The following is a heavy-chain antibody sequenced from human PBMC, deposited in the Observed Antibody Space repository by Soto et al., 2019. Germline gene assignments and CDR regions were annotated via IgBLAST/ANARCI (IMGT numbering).Heavy chain of an antibody. Sequence: GGSLRLSCAASGFTFSSYAMSWVRQAPGKGLEWVSAISGSGGSTYYADSVKGRFTISRDNSKNTLYLQMNSLRAEDTAVYYCAKFGRGYYGSGSYSWGQGTLVTVSS. CDR1: GFTFSSYA. J-gene: IGHJ5*02. V-gene: IGHV3-23*01. D-gene: IGHD3-10*01. CDR2: ISGSGGST. CDR3: AKFGRGYYGSGSYS.